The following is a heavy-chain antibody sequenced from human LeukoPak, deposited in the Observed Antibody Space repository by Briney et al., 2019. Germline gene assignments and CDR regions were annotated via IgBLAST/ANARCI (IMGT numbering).Heavy chain of an antibody. J-gene: IGHJ4*03. CDR3: ARGATISETGYFDF. V-gene: IGHV4-34*01. CDR2: IDHRGDT. Sequence: PSETLSLTCAVYGGSFSRYYWSWIRQSPGKGLEWIAEIDHRGDTNYNPSVKSRVTISVDTSKNQFSLRVRSLSAADTAVYYCARGATISETGYFDFWGHGTLVTVSS. D-gene: IGHD5-24*01. CDR1: GGSFSRYY.